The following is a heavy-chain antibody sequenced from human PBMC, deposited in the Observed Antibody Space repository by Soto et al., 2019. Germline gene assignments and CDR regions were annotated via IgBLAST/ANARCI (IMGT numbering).Heavy chain of an antibody. CDR1: GGSISSYY. CDR3: ARDEGYSSSSGWFDP. V-gene: IGHV4-4*07. D-gene: IGHD6-6*01. J-gene: IGHJ5*02. Sequence: SETLSLTCTVSGGSISSYYWSWIRRPAGKGLEWIGRIYTSGSTNYNPSLKSRVTMSVDTSKNQFSLKLSSVTAADTAVYYCARDEGYSSSSGWFDPWGQGTLVTVSS. CDR2: IYTSGST.